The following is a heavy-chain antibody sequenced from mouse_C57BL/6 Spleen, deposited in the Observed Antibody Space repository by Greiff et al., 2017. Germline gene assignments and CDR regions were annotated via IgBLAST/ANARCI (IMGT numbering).Heavy chain of an antibody. CDR3: ATIWAMDY. CDR1: GYAFSSYW. CDR2: IYPGDGDT. V-gene: IGHV1-80*01. J-gene: IGHJ4*01. Sequence: VKVVESGAEPVKPGASVKISCKASGYAFSSYWMNWVKQRPGKGLEWIGQIYPGDGDTNYNGKFKGKATLTADKSSSTAYMQLSSLTSEDSAVYFCATIWAMDYWGQGTSVTVSS.